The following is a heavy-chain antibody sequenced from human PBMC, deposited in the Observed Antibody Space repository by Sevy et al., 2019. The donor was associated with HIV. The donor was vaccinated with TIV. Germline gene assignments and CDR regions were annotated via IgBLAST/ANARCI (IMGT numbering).Heavy chain of an antibody. D-gene: IGHD6-13*01. CDR1: GYSISSGYY. CDR2: IYHSGST. V-gene: IGHV4-38-2*02. CDR3: ARDLGSSWPDYYYYYMDV. Sequence: SETLSLTCAVSGYSISSGYYWGWIRQPPGKGLEWIGSIYHSGSTYYNPSLKSQVTISVDTSKNQFSLKLSSVTAADTAGYYCARDLGSSWPDYYYYYMDVWGKGTTVTVSS. J-gene: IGHJ6*03.